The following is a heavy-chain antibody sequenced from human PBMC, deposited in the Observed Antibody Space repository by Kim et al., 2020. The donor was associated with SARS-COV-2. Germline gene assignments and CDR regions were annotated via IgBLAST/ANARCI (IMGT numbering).Heavy chain of an antibody. V-gene: IGHV3-74*01. Sequence: GGSLRLSCEGSGFIFSHYWMHWVRQAPGKGLVWVSRISSDGSFTGYADSVKGRFTISRDNAKNTLYLQMNSLRAEDTGVYYCAHVGFVWLLSLWGQGTLVTVSS. CDR2: ISSDGSFT. CDR1: GFIFSHYW. J-gene: IGHJ4*02. D-gene: IGHD3-9*01. CDR3: AHVGFVWLLSL.